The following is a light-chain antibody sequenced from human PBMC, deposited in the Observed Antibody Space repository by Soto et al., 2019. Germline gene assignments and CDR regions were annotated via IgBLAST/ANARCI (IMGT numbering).Light chain of an antibody. CDR3: MQALQTLGT. CDR1: QSLLHSNGYNY. Sequence: DIVMTQSPLSLPVTPGEPASISCRSSQSLLHSNGYNYLDWYLQKPGQSPQLLIYLGSNRASGVPDRFSGSGSGTDFTLKISRVEAEDVGVYYRMQALQTLGTFGQGTKVEIK. CDR2: LGS. V-gene: IGKV2-28*01. J-gene: IGKJ1*01.